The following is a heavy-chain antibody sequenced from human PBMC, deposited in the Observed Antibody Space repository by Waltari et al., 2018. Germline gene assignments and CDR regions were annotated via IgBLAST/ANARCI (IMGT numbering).Heavy chain of an antibody. Sequence: QVQLVQSGAEVKKPGSSVKVSCKASGGTFSSYAISWVRPAPGQGLEWMGRIIPIFGTANYAQKFQGRVTITTDESTSTAYMELSSLRSEDTAVYYCARVADSSENLGYYYMDVWGKGTTVTVSS. D-gene: IGHD3-22*01. CDR1: GGTFSSYA. J-gene: IGHJ6*03. V-gene: IGHV1-69*05. CDR3: ARVADSSENLGYYYMDV. CDR2: IIPIFGTA.